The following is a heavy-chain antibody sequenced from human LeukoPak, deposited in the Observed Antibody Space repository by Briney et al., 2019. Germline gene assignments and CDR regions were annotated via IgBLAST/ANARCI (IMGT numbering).Heavy chain of an antibody. CDR2: ISSSSSYI. V-gene: IGHV3-21*01. CDR3: ARGAYTAMVTSFDY. Sequence: GGSLRLSCAASGFTFSSYSMNWVRQAPGKGLEWASSISSSSSYIYYADSVKGRFTISRDNAKNSLYLQMNSLRAEDTAVYYCARGAYTAMVTSFDYWGQGTLVTVSS. J-gene: IGHJ4*02. D-gene: IGHD5-18*01. CDR1: GFTFSSYS.